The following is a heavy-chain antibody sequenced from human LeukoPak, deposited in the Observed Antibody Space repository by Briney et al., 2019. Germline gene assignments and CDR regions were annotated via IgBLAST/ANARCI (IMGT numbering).Heavy chain of an antibody. CDR3: ARWHKWLRSNAFDI. CDR2: IRYDGSNK. V-gene: IGHV3-30*02. CDR1: GFTFSSYG. Sequence: GGSLRLSCAASGFTFSSYGMHWVRQAPGKGLEWVAFIRYDGSNKYYADSVKGRLTISRDNSKNTLYLQMNSLRAEDTAVYYCARWHKWLRSNAFDIWGQGTMVTVSS. D-gene: IGHD5-12*01. J-gene: IGHJ3*02.